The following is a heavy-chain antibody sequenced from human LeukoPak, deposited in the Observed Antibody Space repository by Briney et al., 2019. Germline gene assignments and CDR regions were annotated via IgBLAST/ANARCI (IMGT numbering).Heavy chain of an antibody. CDR3: ARVVGIFGSKYYFDY. J-gene: IGHJ4*02. CDR1: GGSISSYF. CDR2: IYYSGGT. Sequence: PSETLSLTCTVSGGSISSYFWSWIRKPPGKGLEWIGYIYYSGGTNYNPSLKSRVTISVDTSKNQFSLKLSSVTAADTAVYYCARVVGIFGSKYYFDYWGQGTLVTVSS. D-gene: IGHD3-3*01. V-gene: IGHV4-59*01.